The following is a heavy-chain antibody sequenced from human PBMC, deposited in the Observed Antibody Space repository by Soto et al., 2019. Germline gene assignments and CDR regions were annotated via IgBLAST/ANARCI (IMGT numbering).Heavy chain of an antibody. Sequence: EVQLLESGGGLVQPGGSLRLSCAASGFSFSSYAMNWVRQAPGKGLECVSVISGSDSSTYYADSVEGRFTISRDNSKNTLYLPMNSLRAEDTAVYYCARVLCGSSSCHYYFYGMDVWGPGTTVTVSS. V-gene: IGHV3-23*01. D-gene: IGHD6-6*01. J-gene: IGHJ6*02. CDR3: ARVLCGSSSCHYYFYGMDV. CDR1: GFSFSSYA. CDR2: ISGSDSST.